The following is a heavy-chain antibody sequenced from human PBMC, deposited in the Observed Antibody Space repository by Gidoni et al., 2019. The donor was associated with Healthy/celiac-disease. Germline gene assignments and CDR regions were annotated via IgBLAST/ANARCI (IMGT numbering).Heavy chain of an antibody. CDR2: IKSKTDGGTT. CDR1: GFTFSHAW. D-gene: IGHD4-17*01. J-gene: IGHJ4*02. CDR3: TTAGDYGDYTWWYYFDY. V-gene: IGHV3-15*01. Sequence: ELQLVESGGGLVKPGGSLRLSCAASGFTFSHAWLSGVRQAPGKGLEWVGRIKSKTDGGTTDYAAPVKGRFTISRDDSKNTLYLQMNSLKTEDTAVYYCTTAGDYGDYTWWYYFDYWGQGTLVTVSS.